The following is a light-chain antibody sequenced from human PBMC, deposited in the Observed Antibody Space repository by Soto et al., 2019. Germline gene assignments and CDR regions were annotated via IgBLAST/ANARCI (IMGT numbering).Light chain of an antibody. CDR2: DVT. V-gene: IGLV2-14*01. Sequence: QSVLARPASGSGSPGLSIAISCTGTSSDVGGYNSVSWYQQHPGKAPKLVIYDVTSRPSGVSNRFSGSKSGNTASLTISGLQAEDEGDYYCSSYRTGGSYVFGTGTKVTVL. CDR3: SSYRTGGSYV. CDR1: SSDVGGYNS. J-gene: IGLJ1*01.